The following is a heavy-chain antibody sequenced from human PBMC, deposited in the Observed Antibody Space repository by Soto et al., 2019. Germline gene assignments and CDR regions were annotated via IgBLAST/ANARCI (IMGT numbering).Heavy chain of an antibody. Sequence: ASVKVSCQASGYTFTSYVISWVRQAPGQGLEWMGWISVYNGNTNYAQKFQGRVTMTTDTSTSTAYMDLRSLRSDDTAVYYCARVYDFWSGYSNPFDYWGQGTPVTVSS. CDR3: ARVYDFWSGYSNPFDY. J-gene: IGHJ4*02. D-gene: IGHD3-3*01. V-gene: IGHV1-18*01. CDR2: ISVYNGNT. CDR1: GYTFTSYV.